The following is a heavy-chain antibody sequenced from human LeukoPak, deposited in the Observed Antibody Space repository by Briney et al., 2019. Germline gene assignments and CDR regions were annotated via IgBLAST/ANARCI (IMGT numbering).Heavy chain of an antibody. CDR1: GFTFSSYS. D-gene: IGHD6-19*01. V-gene: IGHV3-23*01. CDR3: AKVVAVAGTVGGRDY. J-gene: IGHJ4*02. Sequence: GGSLRLSCAAYGFTFSSYSMNWVRQAPGKGLEWVSAISGSGGSTYYADSVKGRFTISRDNSKNTLYLQMNSLRAEDTAVYYCAKVVAVAGTVGGRDYWGQGTLVTVSS. CDR2: ISGSGGST.